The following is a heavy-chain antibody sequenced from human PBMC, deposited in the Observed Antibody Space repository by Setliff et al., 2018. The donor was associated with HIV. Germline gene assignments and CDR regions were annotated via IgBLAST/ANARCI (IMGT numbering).Heavy chain of an antibody. J-gene: IGHJ6*03. D-gene: IGHD2-2*01. V-gene: IGHV4-4*07. CDR1: GGSISSYY. Sequence: PSETLSLTCTVSGGSISSYYGSWIRQSAGKGLEWIGRIYSSGSTNYNPSLKSRVTISVDTSKNQFSLRLSSVTAADTAVYYCAREVRVVLPAAASGNYYYYCMDVWGKGTTVTVSS. CDR2: IYSSGST. CDR3: AREVRVVLPAAASGNYYYYCMDV.